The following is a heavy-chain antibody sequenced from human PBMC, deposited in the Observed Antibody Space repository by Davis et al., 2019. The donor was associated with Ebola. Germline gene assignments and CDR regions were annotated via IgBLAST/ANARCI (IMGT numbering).Heavy chain of an antibody. Sequence: GESLKISCAASGFTFSSYGMHWVRQAPGKGLEWVAVISYDGSNKYYADSVKGRFTISRDNSKNTLYLQMNSLRAEDTAVYYCARDTAMASYYFDYWGQGTLVTVSS. CDR2: ISYDGSNK. J-gene: IGHJ4*02. CDR3: ARDTAMASYYFDY. D-gene: IGHD5-18*01. V-gene: IGHV3-30*03. CDR1: GFTFSSYG.